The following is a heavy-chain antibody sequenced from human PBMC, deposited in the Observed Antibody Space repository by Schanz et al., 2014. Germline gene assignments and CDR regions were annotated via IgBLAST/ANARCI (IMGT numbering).Heavy chain of an antibody. CDR2: ISGSGGST. Sequence: EVQLVESGGGLVQPGGSLKLSCAASGFTFSSHSFNWVRQAPGKGLEWVSAISGSGGSTYYADSVKGRFTISRDNSKNTLYLQMNSLRAEDTGRYFCARGGSGSHYRLDYWGQGTLVTVSS. J-gene: IGHJ4*02. CDR1: GFTFSSHS. D-gene: IGHD1-26*01. CDR3: ARGGSGSHYRLDY. V-gene: IGHV3-23*04.